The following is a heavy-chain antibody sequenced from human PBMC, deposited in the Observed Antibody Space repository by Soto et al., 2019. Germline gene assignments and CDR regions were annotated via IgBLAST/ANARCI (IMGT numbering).Heavy chain of an antibody. CDR1: GYTFTRYG. CDR2: ISGYSDNT. Sequence: ASVKVSCKASGYTFTRYGISWVRQAPGQGLEWMGWISGYSDNTKYAQKLQDRITMTTDTSMSTVYMELRSLRSYDTAVYYCARLIGYCSGGSCDYYYMDVWGKGTTVTVSS. D-gene: IGHD2-15*01. V-gene: IGHV1-18*04. CDR3: ARLIGYCSGGSCDYYYMDV. J-gene: IGHJ6*03.